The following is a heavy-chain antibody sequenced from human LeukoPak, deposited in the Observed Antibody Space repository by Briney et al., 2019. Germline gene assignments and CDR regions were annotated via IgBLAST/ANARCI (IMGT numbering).Heavy chain of an antibody. CDR3: AREIGYYFDNHSSRLRGRFDV. V-gene: IGHV3-53*01. J-gene: IGHJ6*04. Sequence: GGSLRLSCAASGITVSTTYMNWVRHAPGKGLEWVSVSYSTDKTNYADSVQGRFTISRDPSKNTVYLQMNSLRGEDTAVYYCAREIGYYFDNHSSRLRGRFDVWGTGTTVIVSS. D-gene: IGHD3-22*01. CDR2: SYSTDKT. CDR1: GITVSTTY.